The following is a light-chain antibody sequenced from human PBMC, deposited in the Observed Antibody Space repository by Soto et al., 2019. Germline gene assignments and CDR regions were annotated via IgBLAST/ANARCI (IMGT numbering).Light chain of an antibody. J-gene: IGKJ1*01. CDR3: QQRSNWPRWT. CDR2: GAS. Sequence: EIVMTQSPGTLSVSPWERATLSCLAGQSVSSNLAWYQQKPGQAPRLLIYGASNRATGIPARFSGSGSGTDFTLTISSLEPEDFAVYYCQQRSNWPRWTFGQGTKVDIK. V-gene: IGKV3-11*01. CDR1: QSVSSN.